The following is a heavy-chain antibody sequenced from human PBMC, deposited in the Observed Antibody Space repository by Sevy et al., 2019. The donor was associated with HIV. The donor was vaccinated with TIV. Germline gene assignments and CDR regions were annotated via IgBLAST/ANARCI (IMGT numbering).Heavy chain of an antibody. CDR3: TSMTTVEGVFDF. CDR1: GFIFNNAW. V-gene: IGHV3-15*01. D-gene: IGHD4-17*01. Sequence: GGSLRLSCAASGFIFNNAWRSWVRQAPGKGLEWVGRIKSKTDGGTTDYAAPVKGRFTISRDDSQNTLFLQMNSLKTEDTAVYYCTSMTTVEGVFDFWGQGSLVTVSS. CDR2: IKSKTDGGTT. J-gene: IGHJ4*02.